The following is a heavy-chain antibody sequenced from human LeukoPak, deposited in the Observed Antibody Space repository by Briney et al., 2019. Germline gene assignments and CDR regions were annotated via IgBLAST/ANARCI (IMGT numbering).Heavy chain of an antibody. Sequence: RPSETLSLTCAVSGGSISSGGYSWSWIRQPPGKGLEWIGYIYYSGSTNYNPSLKSRVTISVDTSKNQFSLKLSSVTAADTAVYYCARSLDCSGGSCPGDWFDPWGQGTLVTVSS. CDR3: ARSLDCSGGSCPGDWFDP. CDR2: IYYSGST. J-gene: IGHJ5*02. V-gene: IGHV4-61*08. D-gene: IGHD2-15*01. CDR1: GGSISSGGYS.